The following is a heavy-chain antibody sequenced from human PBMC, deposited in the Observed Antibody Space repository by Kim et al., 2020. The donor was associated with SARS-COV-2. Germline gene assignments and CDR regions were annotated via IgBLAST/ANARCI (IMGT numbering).Heavy chain of an antibody. D-gene: IGHD2-15*01. Sequence: SVKVSCKASGGTFSSYAISWVRQAPGQGLEWMGGIIPIFGTANYAQKFQGRVTITADESTSTAYMELSSLRSEDTAVYYCAHPACSGGSCYPYYYYGMDVWGQGTTVTVSS. CDR1: GGTFSSYA. CDR2: IIPIFGTA. J-gene: IGHJ6*02. CDR3: AHPACSGGSCYPYYYYGMDV. V-gene: IGHV1-69*13.